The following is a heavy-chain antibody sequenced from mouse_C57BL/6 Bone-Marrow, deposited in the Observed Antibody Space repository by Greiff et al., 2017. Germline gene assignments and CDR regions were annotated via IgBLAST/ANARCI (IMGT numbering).Heavy chain of an antibody. V-gene: IGHV7-3*01. CDR1: GFTFTDYY. Sequence: EVMLVESGGGLVQPGGSLSLSCAASGFTFTDYYMSWVRQPPGKALEWLGFIRNKANGYTTEYSTSVKGRFTISRDNSQSSLYLQMNALIAKDSATYYWASHYYGSSYSSAMDYWGQGTSVTVSA. J-gene: IGHJ4*01. D-gene: IGHD1-1*01. CDR2: IRNKANGYTT. CDR3: ASHYYGSSYSSAMDY.